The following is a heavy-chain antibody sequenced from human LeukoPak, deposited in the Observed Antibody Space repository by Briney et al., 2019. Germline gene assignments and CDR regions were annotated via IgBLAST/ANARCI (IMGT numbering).Heavy chain of an antibody. CDR3: ARGMASSSAGSDY. D-gene: IGHD6-6*01. Sequence: GGSLRLSCAASGFAFSAYHMNWVRQAPGKGLECVSSISISGDTVYYTDSVKGRFTISRDNAKNSLYLQMNSLRAEDTALYYCARGMASSSAGSDYWGQGTLVTVSS. J-gene: IGHJ4*02. CDR2: ISISGDTV. CDR1: GFAFSAYH. V-gene: IGHV3-48*04.